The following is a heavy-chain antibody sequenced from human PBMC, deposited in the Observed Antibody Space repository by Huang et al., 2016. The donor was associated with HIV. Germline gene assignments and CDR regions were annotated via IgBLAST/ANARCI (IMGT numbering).Heavy chain of an antibody. CDR3: AREVMTSFGGPFDP. D-gene: IGHD3-16*01. CDR2: INYSLTI. J-gene: IGHJ5*02. Sequence: QVQLYQWGAGLLRPSETLSLTCAVYRGSLSGDYWSWIRQSPEKGLEWIGEINYSLTINYNPSLKSRVTISVDTSKKQLSLKLKSVTAADTAGYYCAREVMTSFGGPFDPWGQGTLVAVSS. V-gene: IGHV4-34*01. CDR1: RGSLSGDY.